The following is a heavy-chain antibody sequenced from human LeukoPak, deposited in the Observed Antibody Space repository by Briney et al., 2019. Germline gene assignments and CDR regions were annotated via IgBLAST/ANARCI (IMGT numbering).Heavy chain of an antibody. Sequence: GGSLRLSCAASGFSFSYYWMHWVRHGSGKGPVWVSRIIGDGTRTDYADSVKGRFTISRDNAKSTLYLQMNSLTVEDTAVYYCLRVDDTNGHNWFDPWGQGTLVTVSS. V-gene: IGHV3-74*01. CDR3: LRVDDTNGHNWFDP. D-gene: IGHD2-8*01. CDR1: GFSFSYYW. CDR2: IIGDGTRT. J-gene: IGHJ5*02.